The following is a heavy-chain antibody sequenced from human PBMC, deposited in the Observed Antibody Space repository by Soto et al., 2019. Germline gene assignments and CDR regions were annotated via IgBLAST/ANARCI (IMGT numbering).Heavy chain of an antibody. J-gene: IGHJ4*02. CDR2: IYYSGST. Sequence: SETLSLTCTVSGGSISSYYWSWIRQPPGKGLEWIGYIYYSGSTNYNPSLKSRVTISVDTSKNQFSLKLSSVTAADTAAYYCARTPFLPSSPFDYWGPGTLVTVSS. V-gene: IGHV4-59*01. CDR3: ARTPFLPSSPFDY. CDR1: GGSISSYY.